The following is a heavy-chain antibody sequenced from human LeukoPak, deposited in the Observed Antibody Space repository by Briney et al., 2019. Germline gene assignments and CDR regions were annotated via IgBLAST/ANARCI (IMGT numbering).Heavy chain of an antibody. CDR3: ARDSAGNDY. D-gene: IGHD6-13*01. Sequence: GGSLRLSCEASGFTFSTYWMSWVRQAPGKGLEWVANIKQDGSEKYYVDSVKGRFTIARDNAKNSLYLQMNSLRAEDTAMYYCARDSAGNDYWGQGTLVTASS. CDR1: GFTFSTYW. J-gene: IGHJ4*02. V-gene: IGHV3-7*01. CDR2: IKQDGSEK.